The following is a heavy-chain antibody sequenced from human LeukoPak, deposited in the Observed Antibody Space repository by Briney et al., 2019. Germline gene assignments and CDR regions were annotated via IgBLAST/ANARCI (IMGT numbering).Heavy chain of an antibody. CDR1: GYTFTSYG. D-gene: IGHD5-12*01. CDR3: ARGGIVATENWFDP. Sequence: ASVKVSCKASGYTFTSYGISWVRQAPGQGLEWMGWISAYNGNTNYAQKLQGRVTMTRDTSTSTVYMELSSLRSEDTAVYYCARGGIVATENWFDPWGQGTLVTVSS. V-gene: IGHV1-18*01. CDR2: ISAYNGNT. J-gene: IGHJ5*02.